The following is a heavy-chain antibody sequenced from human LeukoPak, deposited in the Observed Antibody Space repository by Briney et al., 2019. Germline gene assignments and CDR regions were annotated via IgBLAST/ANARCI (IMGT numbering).Heavy chain of an antibody. CDR3: ASNARFDP. Sequence: GGSLRLSCAASGLTFSSYWMSWVRQAPGKGLEWVANIKQDGSEKYYVDSVKGRFTISRDNAKNSLYLQMNSLRAEDTAVYYCASNARFDPWGQGTLVTVSS. CDR1: GLTFSSYW. V-gene: IGHV3-7*01. J-gene: IGHJ5*02. CDR2: IKQDGSEK.